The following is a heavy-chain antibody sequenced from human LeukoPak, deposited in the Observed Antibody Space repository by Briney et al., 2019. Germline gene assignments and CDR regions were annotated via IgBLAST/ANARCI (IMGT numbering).Heavy chain of an antibody. CDR3: AREFDSSGYPDY. CDR2: IKQDGSQQ. CDR1: GFTFTRYW. Sequence: GGSLRLSCATSGFTFTRYWMSWIRQAPGKGLEWVANIKQDGSQQYYLDSVEGRFTISRDNAKNSLYLQMNSLRAEDTAVYYCAREFDSSGYPDYWGQGTLVTVSS. V-gene: IGHV3-7*01. J-gene: IGHJ4*02. D-gene: IGHD3-22*01.